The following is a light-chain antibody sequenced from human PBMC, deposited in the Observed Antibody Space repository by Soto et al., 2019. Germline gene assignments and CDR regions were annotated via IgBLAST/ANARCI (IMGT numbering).Light chain of an antibody. V-gene: IGLV2-23*01. Sequence: QSALTQPASVSGSPGQSISISCTGTSSDVANNNLVSWYQQHPGKAPKFVIYEASKRPSGVSNRFSGSKSGNTASLTISGRQAEDEADYYCCSYAGNYSPVFGTGTKLTVL. J-gene: IGLJ1*01. CDR2: EAS. CDR3: CSYAGNYSPV. CDR1: SSDVANNNL.